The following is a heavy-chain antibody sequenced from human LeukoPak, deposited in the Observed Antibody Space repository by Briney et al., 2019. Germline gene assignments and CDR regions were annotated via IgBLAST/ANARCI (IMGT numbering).Heavy chain of an antibody. CDR1: GFTFSSYX. D-gene: IGHD5-18*01. V-gene: IGHV3-30*02. Sequence: GGSXXLSXAXXGFTFSSYXMHWVRQAPDKGLEWVAFIRYDGSNKYYADSVKGRFTISRDNSKNTLYLQMNSLRAEDTAVYYCALGYSFGDFDYWGQGTLVTVSS. CDR2: IRYDGSNK. J-gene: IGHJ4*02. CDR3: ALGYSFGDFDY.